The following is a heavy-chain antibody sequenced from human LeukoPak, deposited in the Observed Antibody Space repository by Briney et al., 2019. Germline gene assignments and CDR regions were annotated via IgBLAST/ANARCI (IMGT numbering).Heavy chain of an antibody. V-gene: IGHV5-51*01. CDR2: IYPGDSDT. Sequence: GESLKISCKGSGYSFTSYCIGWVRQMPGKGLEWMGIIYPGDSDTRYSPSFQGQVTISADKSISTAYLQWSSLKASDTAMYYCARLPPYYYDSSGYWGYFDYWGQGTLVTVSS. J-gene: IGHJ4*02. D-gene: IGHD3-22*01. CDR1: GYSFTSYC. CDR3: ARLPPYYYDSSGYWGYFDY.